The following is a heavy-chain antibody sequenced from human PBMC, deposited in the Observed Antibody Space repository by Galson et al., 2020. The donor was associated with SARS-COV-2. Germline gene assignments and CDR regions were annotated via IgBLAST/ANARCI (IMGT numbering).Heavy chain of an antibody. CDR2: IGTAGDT. J-gene: IGHJ6*02. CDR3: ARATYGSGSYYPRSYYYYGMDV. D-gene: IGHD3-10*01. CDR1: GFTFSSYG. V-gene: IGHV3-13*01. Sequence: GESLKISCAASGFTFSSYGMHWVRQATGKGLEWVSAIGTAGDTYYPGSVKGRFIISRENAKNSLYLQMNSLRAGDTAVYYCARATYGSGSYYPRSYYYYGMDVWGQGTTVTISS.